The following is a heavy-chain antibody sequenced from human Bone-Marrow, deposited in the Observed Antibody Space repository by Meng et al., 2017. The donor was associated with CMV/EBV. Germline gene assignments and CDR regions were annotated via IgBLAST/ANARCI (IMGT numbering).Heavy chain of an antibody. CDR3: ARGGGSSDY. J-gene: IGHJ4*02. CDR1: GGSFSSYY. V-gene: IGHV4-59*01. D-gene: IGHD2-15*01. Sequence: SGTLSLTCAVYGGSFSSYYWSWIRQPPGKGLEWIGYIYYSGSTNYNPSVKSRVTISVDTSKNQFSLRLTSVTAADTAVYYCARGGGSSDYWGQGTLVTVSS. CDR2: IYYSGST.